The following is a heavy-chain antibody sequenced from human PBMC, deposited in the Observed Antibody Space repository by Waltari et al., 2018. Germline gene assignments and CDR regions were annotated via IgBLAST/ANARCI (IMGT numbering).Heavy chain of an antibody. CDR1: GYSFTSQG. D-gene: IGHD2-2*01. CDR3: VRHRTTYPLEIDY. J-gene: IGHJ4*02. V-gene: IGHV5-10-1*01. CDR2: IDPSDSFR. Sequence: EVQLVQSGAEVKKPEESLRISCEGSGYSFTSQGISWVRQLPGKGLAWVGRIDPSDSFRNYGPAFEGHVTISVDQSLRTAYLQWDSLKASDTAIYYCVRHRTTYPLEIDYWGQGTLVTVSS.